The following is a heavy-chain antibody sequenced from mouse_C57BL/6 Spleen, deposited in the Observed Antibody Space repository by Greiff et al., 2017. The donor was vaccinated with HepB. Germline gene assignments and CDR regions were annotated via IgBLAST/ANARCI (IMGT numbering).Heavy chain of an antibody. CDR3: TKADYLYAMDY. Sequence: EVKLVESGGGLVQPGGSMKLSCVASGFTFSNYWMNWVRQSPEKGLEWVAQIRLKSDNYATHYAESVKGRFTISRDDSKSSVYLQMNNLRAEDTGIYYCTKADYLYAMDYWGQGTSVTVSS. CDR1: GFTFSNYW. D-gene: IGHD2-4*01. V-gene: IGHV6-3*01. CDR2: IRLKSDNYAT. J-gene: IGHJ4*01.